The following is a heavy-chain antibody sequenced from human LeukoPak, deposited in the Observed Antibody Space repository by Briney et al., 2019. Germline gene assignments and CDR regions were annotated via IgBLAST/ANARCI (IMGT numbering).Heavy chain of an antibody. D-gene: IGHD3-3*01. Sequence: PGGSLRLSCAASGFSFGSFEMNWVRQAPGKGLEWVSYISSSGSTIDYADSVKGRFTISRDNAKNSLYLQMNSLRDEDTAVYYCVRATRVADYWGQGTLVTVSS. V-gene: IGHV3-48*03. CDR2: ISSSGSTI. CDR3: VRATRVADY. CDR1: GFSFGSFE. J-gene: IGHJ4*02.